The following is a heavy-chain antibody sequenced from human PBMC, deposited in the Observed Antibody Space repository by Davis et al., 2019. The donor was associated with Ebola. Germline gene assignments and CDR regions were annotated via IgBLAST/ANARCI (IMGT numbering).Heavy chain of an antibody. CDR2: FDPEDAEA. D-gene: IGHD1-14*01. CDR3: LIGGTTGGFDY. J-gene: IGHJ4*02. Sequence: ASVKVSCKVSGYTLAELSVHWVRQAPGRGLEWMGAFDPEDAEAIYTRKFQGRITMTEDTSTGTAYMELSSLRSEDTAVYYCLIGGTTGGFDYWGQGTLVTVSS. CDR1: GYTLAELS. V-gene: IGHV1-24*01.